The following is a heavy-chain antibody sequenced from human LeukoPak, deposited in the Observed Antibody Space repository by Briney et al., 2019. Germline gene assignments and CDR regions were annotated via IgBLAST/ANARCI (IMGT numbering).Heavy chain of an antibody. Sequence: ASVKVSCKASGYTFTGYYMHWVRQALGQGLEWMGWINPYNGDTNYAQNLQGRVTMTTDTSTTTAYMELRSLRSDDTAVYYCARGRRTYYFDYWGQGTLVTVSS. CDR1: GYTFTGYY. CDR2: INPYNGDT. D-gene: IGHD1-14*01. V-gene: IGHV1-18*04. CDR3: ARGRRTYYFDY. J-gene: IGHJ4*02.